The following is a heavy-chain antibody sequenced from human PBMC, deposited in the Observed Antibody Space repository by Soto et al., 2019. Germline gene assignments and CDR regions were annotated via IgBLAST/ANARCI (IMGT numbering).Heavy chain of an antibody. CDR1: GFTFSTHI. D-gene: IGHD5-12*01. V-gene: IGHV3-21*01. CDR3: ARDRDGYIWFYP. J-gene: IGHJ5*02. Sequence: PGGSLRLSCAASGFTFSTHIINWFRQESGKGLEWVASVSSGSSYTYYADSVTGRFTISRDNAKNSLYLQMDGLRVEDTAVYFCARDRDGYIWFYPWGQGTLVTVSS. CDR2: VSSGSSYT.